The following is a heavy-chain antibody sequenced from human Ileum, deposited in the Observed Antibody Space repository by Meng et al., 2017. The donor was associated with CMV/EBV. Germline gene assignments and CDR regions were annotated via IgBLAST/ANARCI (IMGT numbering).Heavy chain of an antibody. Sequence: GESLKISCAASGFTFVSYAMTGVRQAPGKGMEWVSSLSGSGDRTYYTDSVKGRFTISRHNSKNTLYLQMNSLRAEDTAIYYCAKKVSGVNRNFDYWGLGTLVTVSS. CDR1: GFTFVSYA. J-gene: IGHJ4*02. V-gene: IGHV3-23*01. D-gene: IGHD1-14*01. CDR3: AKKVSGVNRNFDY. CDR2: LSGSGDRT.